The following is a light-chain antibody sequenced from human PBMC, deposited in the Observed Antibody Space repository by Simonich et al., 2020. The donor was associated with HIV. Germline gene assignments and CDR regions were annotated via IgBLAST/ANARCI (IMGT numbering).Light chain of an antibody. Sequence: QSALTQSASVSGSPGQSITIACTGTSSDVGGYDYVPWYKQHPGKAPKLMIYDVSPRPSGVSNRFAGSKSGNTASLTISGLQAEDEADYYCNSYTSSSTWVFGGGTQLTVL. CDR2: DVS. J-gene: IGLJ3*02. V-gene: IGLV2-14*01. CDR1: SSDVGGYDY. CDR3: NSYTSSSTWV.